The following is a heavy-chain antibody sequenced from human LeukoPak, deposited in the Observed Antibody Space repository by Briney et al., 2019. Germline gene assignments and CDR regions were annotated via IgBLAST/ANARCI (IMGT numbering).Heavy chain of an antibody. CDR3: AKGTSSSCYSAPNY. V-gene: IGHV3-23*01. J-gene: IGHJ4*02. Sequence: GGSLRLSCAASGFIFSSYAMSWVRQAPGKELEWVSAISGSGGSTYYADSVKGRFTISRDNSKNTLSLQLNSLRAEDTAVYYCAKGTSSSCYSAPNYWGQGTLVTVSS. D-gene: IGHD2-15*01. CDR1: GFIFSSYA. CDR2: ISGSGGST.